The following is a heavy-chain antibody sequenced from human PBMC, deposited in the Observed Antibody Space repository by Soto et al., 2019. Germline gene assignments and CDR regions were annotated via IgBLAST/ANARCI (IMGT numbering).Heavy chain of an antibody. CDR1: GFTFSSYA. CDR3: ARDTVGYSYPNWFDP. D-gene: IGHD5-18*01. V-gene: IGHV3-30-3*01. CDR2: ISYDGSNK. J-gene: IGHJ5*02. Sequence: QVQLVESGGGVVQPGRSLRLSCAASGFTFSSYAMHWVRQAPGKGLEWVAVISYDGSNKYYADSVKGRFIISRDNSKNTLYLQMNSLRAEDTAVYYCARDTVGYSYPNWFDPWGQGTLVTVSS.